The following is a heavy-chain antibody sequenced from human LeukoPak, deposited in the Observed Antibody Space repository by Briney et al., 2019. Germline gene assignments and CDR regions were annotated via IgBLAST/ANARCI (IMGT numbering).Heavy chain of an antibody. J-gene: IGHJ3*02. CDR1: GYSFTSYW. CDR2: IYPGDSDT. Sequence: GESLKISCKGSGYSFTSYWIGWVRQMPGKGLEWMGIIYPGDSDTRYSPSFQGQATISADKSISTAYLQWSSLKASDTAMYYCARGSYGGNSGRHGGAFDIWGQGTMVTVSS. V-gene: IGHV5-51*01. CDR3: ARGSYGGNSGRHGGAFDI. D-gene: IGHD4-23*01.